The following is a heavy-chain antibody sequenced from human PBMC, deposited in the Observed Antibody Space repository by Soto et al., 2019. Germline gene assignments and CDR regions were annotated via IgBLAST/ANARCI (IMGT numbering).Heavy chain of an antibody. Sequence: QVQLVESGGGLVKPGGSLRLSCVASGFTFSSYYMSWIRQAPGKGLESLSYISGSSSDTNYADSVKCRFTISRDNAKNSLYLQMNSLRAEDTAVYYCATGPRWLGDWGQGTLVIVSS. D-gene: IGHD3-10*01. CDR1: GFTFSSYY. CDR3: ATGPRWLGD. V-gene: IGHV3-11*05. CDR2: ISGSSSDT. J-gene: IGHJ4*02.